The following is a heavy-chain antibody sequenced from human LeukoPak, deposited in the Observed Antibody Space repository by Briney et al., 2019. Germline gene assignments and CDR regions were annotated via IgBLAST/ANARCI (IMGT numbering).Heavy chain of an antibody. D-gene: IGHD2-2*01. CDR2: VNDYGST. CDR3: RCTSHRDYFDY. CDR1: GGSFSHYY. Sequence: RSSETLSLTCDVYGGSFSHYYWTWIRQSPGKGLEWIGEVNDYGSTKYNPSLKSRVTISVDTSKNQFSLQLTSVTVADTAVYYCRCTSHRDYFDYWGQGTLVTVSS. V-gene: IGHV4-34*01. J-gene: IGHJ4*02.